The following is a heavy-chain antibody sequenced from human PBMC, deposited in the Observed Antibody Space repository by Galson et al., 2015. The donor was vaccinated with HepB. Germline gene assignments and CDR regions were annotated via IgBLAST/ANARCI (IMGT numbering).Heavy chain of an antibody. V-gene: IGHV3-30*02. D-gene: IGHD3-22*01. CDR3: AKDSYYYDSSGYPIRGRVSAEYFQH. Sequence: SLRLSCAASGSTFSSYGMHWVRQAPGKGLEWVAFIRYDGSNKYYADSVKGRFTISRDNSKNTLYLQMNSLRAEDTAVYYCAKDSYYYDSSGYPIRGRVSAEYFQHWGQGTLVTVSS. CDR2: IRYDGSNK. CDR1: GSTFSSYG. J-gene: IGHJ1*01.